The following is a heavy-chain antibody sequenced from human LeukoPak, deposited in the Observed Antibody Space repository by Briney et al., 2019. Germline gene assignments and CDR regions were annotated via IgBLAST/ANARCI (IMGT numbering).Heavy chain of an antibody. V-gene: IGHV4-61*05. CDR2: IYYSGST. D-gene: IGHD6-13*01. CDR3: ASSSGVYSSSWYRAFDI. CDR1: GGSISSSSYY. Sequence: PSETLSLTCTVSGGSISSSSYYWSWIRQPPGKGLEWIGYIYYSGSTNYNPSLKSRVTISVDTSKNQFSLKLSSVTAADTAVYYCASSSGVYSSSWYRAFDIWGQGTMVTVSS. J-gene: IGHJ3*02.